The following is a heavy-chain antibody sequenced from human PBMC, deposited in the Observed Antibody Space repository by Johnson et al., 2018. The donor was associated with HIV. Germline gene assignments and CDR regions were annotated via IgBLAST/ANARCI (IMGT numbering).Heavy chain of an antibody. CDR2: ISYDGSNK. D-gene: IGHD1-26*01. J-gene: IGHJ3*02. V-gene: IGHV3-30*04. Sequence: QVQLVESGGGVVQPGRSLRLSCAASGFTFSSYAMHWVRQAPGKGLEWVAVISYDGSNKYYADSVKGRFTISRDVSKSTLFLEMNSLRVEDTAVYYCARGGFDIVGGTIGWSAFDIWGQGTMVTVSS. CDR3: ARGGFDIVGGTIGWSAFDI. CDR1: GFTFSSYA.